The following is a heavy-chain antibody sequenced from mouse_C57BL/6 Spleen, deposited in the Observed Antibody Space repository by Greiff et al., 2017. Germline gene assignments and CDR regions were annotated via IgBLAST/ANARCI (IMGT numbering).Heavy chain of an antibody. D-gene: IGHD1-1*01. J-gene: IGHJ4*01. CDR2: IWRGGST. V-gene: IGHV2-5*01. CDR3: AKNGNTAVVAVYAMDY. Sequence: QVQLQQSGPGLVQPSQSLSITCTVSGFSLTSYGVHWVRQSPGKGLEWLGVIWRGGSTDYNAAFMSRLSITKDNSKSQVFFKMNSLQADDTAIYYCAKNGNTAVVAVYAMDYWGQGTSVTVSS. CDR1: GFSLTSYG.